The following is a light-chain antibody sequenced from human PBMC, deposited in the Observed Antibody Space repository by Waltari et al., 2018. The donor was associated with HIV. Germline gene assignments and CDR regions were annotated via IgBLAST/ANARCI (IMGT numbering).Light chain of an antibody. J-gene: IGLJ3*02. CDR1: SSNIGNNY. CDR3: GAWDSGLSAWV. V-gene: IGLV1-51*01. Sequence: HSVLTQPPSVSAAPGQKVTISCSGSSSNIGNNYGSWYQQFPGTAPKLLIYDNNKRPSGIPDRFSGTKSGTSATLGITGLQTGDEAGYYCGAWDSGLSAWVFGGGTKLTVL. CDR2: DNN.